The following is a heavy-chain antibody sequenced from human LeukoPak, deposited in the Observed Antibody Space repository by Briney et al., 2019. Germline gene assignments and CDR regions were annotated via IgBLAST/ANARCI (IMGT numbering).Heavy chain of an antibody. CDR2: IIPIFGTA. CDR1: GGTFSSYT. V-gene: IGHV1-69*05. D-gene: IGHD2-8*01. CDR3: AREGGYCTNGVCYTGWFDP. Sequence: SVKVSCKASGGTFSSYTISWVRQAPGQGLEWMGGIIPIFGTANYAQKFQGRVTITTDESTSTAYMELSSLRSEDTAVYYCAREGGYCTNGVCYTGWFDPWGQGTLVTVSS. J-gene: IGHJ5*02.